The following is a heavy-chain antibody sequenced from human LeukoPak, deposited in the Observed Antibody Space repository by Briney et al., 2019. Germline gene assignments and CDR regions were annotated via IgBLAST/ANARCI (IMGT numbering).Heavy chain of an antibody. CDR1: GFTFSSYG. CDR2: IRSDGSDK. Sequence: GGSLRLSCSASGFTFSSYGMHWVRQAPGKGLEWVAFIRSDGSDKYDADSVKGRFTISRDNSKNTLYLQMNSRRAEDTAVYYCARILSSAWGELGYWGQGTLVTVSS. D-gene: IGHD3-22*01. V-gene: IGHV3-30*02. J-gene: IGHJ4*02. CDR3: ARILSSAWGELGY.